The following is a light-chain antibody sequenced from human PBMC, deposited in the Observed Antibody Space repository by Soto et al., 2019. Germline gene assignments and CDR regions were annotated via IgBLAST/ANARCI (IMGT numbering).Light chain of an antibody. CDR2: GNS. V-gene: IGLV1-40*01. CDR3: KSYDSSLSGYV. Sequence: QPVLTQPPSVSGAPGHRLTISCTGSSSNIGAGYDVHWYQQLPGTAPTLLISGNSNRPSGVPDRLSGSKSGTSASLAITGLRAEDEADYFCKSYDSSLSGYVFGTGTKVTVL. CDR1: SSNIGAGYD. J-gene: IGLJ1*01.